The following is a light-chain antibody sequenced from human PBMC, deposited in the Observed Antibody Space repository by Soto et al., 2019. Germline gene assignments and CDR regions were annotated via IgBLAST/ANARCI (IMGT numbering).Light chain of an antibody. CDR2: GPS. CDR3: HNYET. Sequence: EILLTQSPGTLSLSPGERATLSCRASQSVSSSYLAWYQQKPGQAHRLLIYGPSSRTAGIPDRFSGSGSGTEFTPTISRLETEDFTVYYCHNYETFGQGTKV. V-gene: IGKV3-20*01. CDR1: QSVSSSY. J-gene: IGKJ1*01.